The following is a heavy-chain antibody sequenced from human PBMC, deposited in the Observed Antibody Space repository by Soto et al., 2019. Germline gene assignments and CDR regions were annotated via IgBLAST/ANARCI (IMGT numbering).Heavy chain of an antibody. CDR2: IYHSGST. CDR1: GGSISSGGYS. V-gene: IGHV4-30-2*01. CDR3: ARVGTAATEGYYFDY. D-gene: IGHD2-15*01. J-gene: IGHJ4*02. Sequence: SETLSLTCAVSGGSISSGGYSWSWIRQPPGKGLEWIGYIYHSGSTYYNPSLKSRVTISVDRSKNQFSLKLSSVTAADTAVYYCARVGTAATEGYYFDYWGQGTLVTVSS.